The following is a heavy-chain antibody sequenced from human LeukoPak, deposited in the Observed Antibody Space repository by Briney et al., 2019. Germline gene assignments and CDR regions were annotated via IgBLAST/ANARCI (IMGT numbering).Heavy chain of an antibody. CDR3: ARAPKGGIAVAGTLIDY. J-gene: IGHJ4*02. CDR1: GGSISSSSYY. D-gene: IGHD6-13*01. CDR2: IYYSGST. V-gene: IGHV4-39*07. Sequence: SETLSLTCTVSGGSISSSSYYWGWIRQPPGKGLEWIGSIYYSGSTYYNPSLKSRVTISVDTSKNQFSLKLSSVTAADTAVYYCARAPKGGIAVAGTLIDYWGQGTLVTVSS.